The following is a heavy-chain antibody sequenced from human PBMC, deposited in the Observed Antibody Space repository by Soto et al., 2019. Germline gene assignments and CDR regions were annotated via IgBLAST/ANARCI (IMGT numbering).Heavy chain of an antibody. J-gene: IGHJ4*02. Sequence: QVQLVQSGAEVKKSGASVKVSCKASGYTFTGYYIHWVRQAPGQGLEWMGEIGPNSGGTSYAPKFQGRVTMTRDTSISTVYMELSNLSPDDTAVYYCGRGRSGEVVVFYWGQGTLVTVYS. CDR2: IGPNSGGT. D-gene: IGHD3-16*02. CDR3: GRGRSGEVVVFY. V-gene: IGHV1-2*02. CDR1: GYTFTGYY.